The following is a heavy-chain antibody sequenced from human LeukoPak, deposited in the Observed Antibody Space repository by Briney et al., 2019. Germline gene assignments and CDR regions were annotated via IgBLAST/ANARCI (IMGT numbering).Heavy chain of an antibody. V-gene: IGHV3-48*03. D-gene: IGHD3-10*02. CDR2: ISSSGTI. CDR3: AELGITMIGGV. J-gene: IGHJ6*04. Sequence: GGSLRLSCAASGFTFSSYEMNWVRQAPGKGLEWVSYISSSGTIYYADSVKGRFTISRDNAKNSLYLQMNSLRAEDTAVYCCAELGITMIGGVWGKGTTVTISS. CDR1: GFTFSSYE.